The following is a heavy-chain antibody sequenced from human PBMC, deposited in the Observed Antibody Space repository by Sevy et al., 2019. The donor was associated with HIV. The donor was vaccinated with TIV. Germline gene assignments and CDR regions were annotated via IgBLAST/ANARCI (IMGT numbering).Heavy chain of an antibody. J-gene: IGHJ6*02. CDR2: ISSSSSAI. CDR1: GFTLSSYS. CDR3: ARDPNYDILTGYPSYGMDV. V-gene: IGHV3-48*01. D-gene: IGHD3-9*01. Sequence: GGSLRLSCAASGFTLSSYSMNWVRQAPGKGLEWVSYISSSSSAIYYADSVKGRFTISRDNAKNSLYLQMNSLRAEDTAVYYCARDPNYDILTGYPSYGMDVWGQGTTVTVSS.